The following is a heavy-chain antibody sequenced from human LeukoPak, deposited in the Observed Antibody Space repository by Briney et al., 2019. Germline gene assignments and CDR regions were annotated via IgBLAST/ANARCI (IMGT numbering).Heavy chain of an antibody. V-gene: IGHV3-23*01. Sequence: PGGSLRLSCAVSGITLSNYGMSWVRQAPGKGLEWVAGISGSGGRTNYADSVKDRFTISRDNPKNTLYLQMNSLRAEDTAVYFCARRGVVIRVILVGFHKEAYYFDSWGQGALVTVSS. CDR1: GITLSNYG. D-gene: IGHD3-22*01. CDR2: ISGSGGRT. J-gene: IGHJ4*02. CDR3: ARRGVVIRVILVGFHKEAYYFDS.